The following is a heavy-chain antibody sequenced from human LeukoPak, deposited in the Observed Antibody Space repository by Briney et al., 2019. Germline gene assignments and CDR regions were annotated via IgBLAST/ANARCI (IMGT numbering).Heavy chain of an antibody. D-gene: IGHD3-10*01. Sequence: GESLKIPCKGSGYSFINYWIGWVRQMPGKGLEWMGIIYPGDSDTRYSPSFQGQVTISADKSISTAYLQWSSLKASDTAMYYCARPSHSGSYYHGFDYWGQGTLVTVSS. V-gene: IGHV5-51*01. J-gene: IGHJ4*02. CDR1: GYSFINYW. CDR3: ARPSHSGSYYHGFDY. CDR2: IYPGDSDT.